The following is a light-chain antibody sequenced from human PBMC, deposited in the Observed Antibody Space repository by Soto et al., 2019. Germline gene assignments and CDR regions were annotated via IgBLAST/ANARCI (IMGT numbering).Light chain of an antibody. V-gene: IGLV2-23*02. CDR2: EVS. CDR3: CSYAGSSFYV. J-gene: IGLJ1*01. Sequence: QSVLTQPASVSGSPGQSITISCTGTSSVVGGYNLVSWYQQHPGKAPKLMIYEVSKRPSGVSNRFSGSKSGNTASLTISGLQAEDEADYYCCSYAGSSFYVFGTGTKVTVL. CDR1: SSVVGGYNL.